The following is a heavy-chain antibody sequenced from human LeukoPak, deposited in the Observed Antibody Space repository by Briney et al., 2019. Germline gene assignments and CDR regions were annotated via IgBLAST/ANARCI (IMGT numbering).Heavy chain of an antibody. Sequence: SETLSLTCAVDGGSFSGYYWSWIRQPPGKGLEWIGEIKHSGSTNYNPSLKTRVTIPVDTSKNQFSLKLSSVTAADTAVYYCAKGRGNWGDAFDIWGQGTMVAVSS. J-gene: IGHJ3*02. D-gene: IGHD7-27*01. CDR2: IKHSGST. V-gene: IGHV4-34*01. CDR1: GGSFSGYY. CDR3: AKGRGNWGDAFDI.